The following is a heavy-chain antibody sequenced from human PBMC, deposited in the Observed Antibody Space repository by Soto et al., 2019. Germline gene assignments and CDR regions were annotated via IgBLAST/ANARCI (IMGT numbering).Heavy chain of an antibody. V-gene: IGHV1-69*13. CDR1: GGTFSSYA. Sequence: SVKVSCKASGGTFSSYAISWVRQAPGQGLEWMGGIIPIFGTANYAQKFQGRVTITADESTSTAYMELSSLRSEDTAVYYCARDRNIVATIYNYYGMDVWGQGTTVTVS. CDR3: ARDRNIVATIYNYYGMDV. D-gene: IGHD5-12*01. J-gene: IGHJ6*02. CDR2: IIPIFGTA.